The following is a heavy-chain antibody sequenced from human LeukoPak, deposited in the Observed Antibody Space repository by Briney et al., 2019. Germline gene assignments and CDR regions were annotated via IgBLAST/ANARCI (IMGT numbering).Heavy chain of an antibody. CDR1: GFTFISYE. J-gene: IGHJ4*02. CDR2: ISSSGSTI. V-gene: IGHV3-48*03. D-gene: IGHD3-3*01. CDR3: ARGSRITMFGVVKFDY. Sequence: GGSLSLFCAASGFTFISYEMNWVRQAPGKGLEWVSDISSSGSTIYYAASVKGRFTISRDNAKNSLYLQMNSLRAEDTGAYYCARGSRITMFGVVKFDYWGQGTLVTVSS.